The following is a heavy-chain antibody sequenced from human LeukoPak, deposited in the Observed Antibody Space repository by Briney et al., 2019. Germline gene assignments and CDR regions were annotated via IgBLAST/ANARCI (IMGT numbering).Heavy chain of an antibody. CDR3: ARLYCSGANCYPIYGDPFDY. Sequence: ASVKVSCKASGYTFTSFGISWVRQAPGQGLEWMGWIGAYNGNTKYGQKLRGRVTMTTDTSTSTACMELRSLRSDDTAVYYCARLYCSGANCYPIYGDPFDYWGQGTLVTVSS. V-gene: IGHV1-18*01. CDR1: GYTFTSFG. CDR2: IGAYNGNT. D-gene: IGHD2-15*01. J-gene: IGHJ4*02.